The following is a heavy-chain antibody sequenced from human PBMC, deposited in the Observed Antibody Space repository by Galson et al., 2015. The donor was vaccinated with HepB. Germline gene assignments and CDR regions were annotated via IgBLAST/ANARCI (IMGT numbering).Heavy chain of an antibody. CDR1: GYTFTSHD. CDR3: ARGALVAVVGGTQNNWFDP. CDR2: MDPNSNNS. Sequence: SVKVSCKASGYTFTSHDINWVRQATGQGLEWMGWMDPNSNNSGYAQKFQGRVTMTRNTSISTAYMELSSLRSEDTAVYYCARGALVAVVGGTQNNWFDPWGQGTLVTVSS. V-gene: IGHV1-8*01. D-gene: IGHD2-15*01. J-gene: IGHJ5*02.